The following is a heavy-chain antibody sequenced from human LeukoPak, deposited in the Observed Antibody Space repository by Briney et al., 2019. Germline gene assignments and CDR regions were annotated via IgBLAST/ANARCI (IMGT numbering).Heavy chain of an antibody. CDR2: VYSSGNT. CDR3: ANSYDGKIVPFDN. D-gene: IGHD5-12*01. CDR1: DASISNSY. J-gene: IGHJ4*02. Sequence: SETLSLTCTVSDASISNSYWNWVQQPPGKGLEWIAYVYSSGNTKYNPSLQSRISLSVDTSKSQFSLKLYSVTAADTAVYYCANSYDGKIVPFDNWGQGTPVTVSS. V-gene: IGHV4-4*09.